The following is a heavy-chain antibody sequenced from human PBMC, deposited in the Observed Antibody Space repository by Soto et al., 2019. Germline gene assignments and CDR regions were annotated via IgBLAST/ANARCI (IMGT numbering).Heavy chain of an antibody. D-gene: IGHD2-15*01. CDR3: EKGGGSCCFDN. CDR1: GFTFSTYA. J-gene: IGHJ4*02. V-gene: IGHV3-23*01. CDR2: ISGSGGNST. Sequence: TGGSLRLSCAASGFTFSTYAMSWVRQAPGKGLEWVSAISGSGGNSTFYGDSVKGRFTISRDNSKNTLYLQMNSLGAEDTAVYYCEKGGGSCCFDNWGQGNLVTVSS.